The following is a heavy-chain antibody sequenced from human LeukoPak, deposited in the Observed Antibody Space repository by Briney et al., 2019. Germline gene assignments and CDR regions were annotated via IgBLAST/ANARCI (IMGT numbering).Heavy chain of an antibody. V-gene: IGHV4-34*01. J-gene: IGHJ4*02. D-gene: IGHD4-23*01. CDR2: INHSGGT. CDR3: ARGSDGGNSLRYFDY. CDR1: GGSFSGYY. Sequence: PSETLSLTCAVYGGSFSGYYWSRIRQPPGKGLEWIGEINHSGGTNYNPSLKSRVTISVDTSKNQFSLKLSSVTAADTAVYYCARGSDGGNSLRYFDYWGQGTLVTVSS.